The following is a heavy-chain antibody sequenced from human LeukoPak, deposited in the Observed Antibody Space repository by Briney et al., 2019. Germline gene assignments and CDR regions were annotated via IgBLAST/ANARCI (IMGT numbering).Heavy chain of an antibody. J-gene: IGHJ4*02. D-gene: IGHD3-10*01. Sequence: SETLSLTCTVSGGSISSYYWSWVRQPPGKGLEWIGYIYYSGSTNYNPSLTSRVTMSLDPSQNQFSLKLSSVTAADTAVYYCARERYYGSGNFFDFWGQGTLVTVSS. V-gene: IGHV4-59*01. CDR2: IYYSGST. CDR1: GGSISSYY. CDR3: ARERYYGSGNFFDF.